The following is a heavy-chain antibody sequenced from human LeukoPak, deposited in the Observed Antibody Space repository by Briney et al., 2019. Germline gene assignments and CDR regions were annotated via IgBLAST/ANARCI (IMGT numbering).Heavy chain of an antibody. V-gene: IGHV3-9*01. CDR2: ISWNSGSI. Sequence: GGSLRLSCAASGFTFDDYAMHWVRQAPGKGLEWVSGISWNSGSIGYADSVKGRFTISRDNSKNTLYLQMNSLRAEDTAVYYCAKDLIAAAGSYNWFDPWGQGTLVTVSS. CDR1: GFTFDDYA. CDR3: AKDLIAAAGSYNWFDP. D-gene: IGHD6-13*01. J-gene: IGHJ5*02.